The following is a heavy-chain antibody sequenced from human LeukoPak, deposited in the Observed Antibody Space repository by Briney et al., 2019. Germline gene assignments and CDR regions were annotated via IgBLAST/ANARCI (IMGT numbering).Heavy chain of an antibody. V-gene: IGHV3-30-3*01. J-gene: IGHJ4*02. CDR3: ARDPYSYGWRYFDX. D-gene: IGHD5-18*01. Sequence: GGSLRLSCAASGFTFSSYAMHWVRQAPGKGLEWVAVISYDGSNKYYADSVKGRFTISRDNSKNTLYLQMNSLRAEDTAVYYCARDPYSYGWRYFDXWXQGTLVTVSS. CDR1: GFTFSSYA. CDR2: ISYDGSNK.